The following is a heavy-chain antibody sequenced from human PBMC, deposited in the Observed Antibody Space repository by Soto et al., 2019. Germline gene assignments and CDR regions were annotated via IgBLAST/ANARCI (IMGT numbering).Heavy chain of an antibody. J-gene: IGHJ4*02. CDR3: ARHNYGSGSTYFDY. Sequence: SETLSLTCTVAGGSISSYYWSWIRQPPGKGLEWIGYIYYSGSTNYNPSLKSRVTISVDTSKSQFSLKLNSMTAADTAVYYCARHNYGSGSTYFDYWGQGTLVTVSS. CDR2: IYYSGST. D-gene: IGHD3-10*01. V-gene: IGHV4-59*08. CDR1: GGSISSYY.